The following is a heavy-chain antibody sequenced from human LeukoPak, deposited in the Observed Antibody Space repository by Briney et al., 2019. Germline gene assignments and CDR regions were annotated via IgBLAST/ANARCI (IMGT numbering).Heavy chain of an antibody. V-gene: IGHV3-30*02. J-gene: IGHJ3*02. Sequence: PGGSLRLSCAASGFTFSSYGMHWVRQAPGKGLEWVAFIRYDGSNKYYADSVKGRFPISRDNSKNTLYLQMNSLRAEDTAVYYCATGDGSGSYYAFDIWGQGTMVTVSS. CDR3: ATGDGSGSYYAFDI. CDR1: GFTFSSYG. CDR2: IRYDGSNK. D-gene: IGHD3-10*01.